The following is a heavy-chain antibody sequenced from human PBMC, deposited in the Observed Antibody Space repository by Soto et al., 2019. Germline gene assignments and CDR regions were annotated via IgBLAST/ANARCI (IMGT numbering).Heavy chain of an antibody. CDR3: ARLEGLATISYYFDF. J-gene: IGHJ4*02. D-gene: IGHD3-9*01. CDR1: DDSINSDKYY. V-gene: IGHV4-39*01. CDR2: IYYRGNA. Sequence: SETLSLTCSVSDDSINSDKYYWGRIRQPPGKGLEWIGSIYYRGNAYYNPSLQTRVTISLDKSKSRFSLKLNSVTAADSAVYFCARLEGLATISYYFDFWGPGALVTVSS.